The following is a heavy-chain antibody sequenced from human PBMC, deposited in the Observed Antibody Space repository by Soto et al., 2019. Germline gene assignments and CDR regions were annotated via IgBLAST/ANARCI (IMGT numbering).Heavy chain of an antibody. CDR3: ARGIHRVEGGMDV. CDR1: GYTFTGYY. D-gene: IGHD5-18*01. J-gene: IGHJ6*02. Sequence: ASVKVSCKASGYTFTGYYMHWVRQAPGQGLEWMGWINPNSGGTNYAQKFQGWVTMTRDTSISTAYMELSRLRSDDTAVYYCARGIHRVEGGMDVWGQGTTVTVSS. CDR2: INPNSGGT. V-gene: IGHV1-2*04.